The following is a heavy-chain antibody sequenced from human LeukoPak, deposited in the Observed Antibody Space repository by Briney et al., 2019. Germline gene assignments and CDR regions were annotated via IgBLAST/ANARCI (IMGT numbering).Heavy chain of an antibody. D-gene: IGHD2-15*01. CDR2: IYYSGST. Sequence: SETLSLTCTVSGGSISSYYWSWIRQPPGKGLEWIGYIYYSGSTNYNPSLKSRVTISVDTSKNQFSLKLSSVTAADTAVYYCARSVEGYCSGGSCYSYYYYMDVWGKGTTITVSS. CDR3: ARSVEGYCSGGSCYSYYYYMDV. J-gene: IGHJ6*03. CDR1: GGSISSYY. V-gene: IGHV4-59*01.